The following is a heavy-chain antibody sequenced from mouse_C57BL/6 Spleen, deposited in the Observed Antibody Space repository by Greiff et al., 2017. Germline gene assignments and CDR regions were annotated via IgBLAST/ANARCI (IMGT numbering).Heavy chain of an antibody. D-gene: IGHD1-1*01. CDR3: AIYGSSSYFDY. Sequence: VQLQQPGAELVKPGASVKLSCKASGYTFTSYWMHWVKQRPGQGLEWIGMIHPNSGSTNYNEKFKSKATLTVDKSSSTAYMQLSSLTSEDSAVYYCAIYGSSSYFDYWGQGTTLTVSS. J-gene: IGHJ2*01. CDR1: GYTFTSYW. CDR2: IHPNSGST. V-gene: IGHV1-64*01.